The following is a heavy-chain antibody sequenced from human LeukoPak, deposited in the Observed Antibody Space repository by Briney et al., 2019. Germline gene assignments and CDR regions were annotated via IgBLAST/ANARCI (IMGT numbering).Heavy chain of an antibody. CDR1: GFTFSTYW. J-gene: IGHJ4*02. V-gene: IGHV3-74*01. Sequence: PGGSLRLSCAASGFTFSTYWMHWVRQAPGKGLVWVSRINKDGSNTRCADSVKGRFTISRDKAKNTLYLQMNSLRADDTAVYYCAKAAVGAQVDYWGQGTLVTVSS. CDR3: AKAAVGAQVDY. D-gene: IGHD1-26*01. CDR2: INKDGSNT.